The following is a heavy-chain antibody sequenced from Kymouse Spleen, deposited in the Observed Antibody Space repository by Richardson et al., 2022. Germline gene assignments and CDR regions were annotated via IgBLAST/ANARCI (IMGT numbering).Heavy chain of an antibody. V-gene: IGHV4-34*01. CDR1: GGSFSGYY. CDR2: INHSGST. D-gene: IGHD6-19*01. J-gene: IGHJ6*02. Sequence: QVQLQQWGAGLLKPSETLSLTCAVYGGSFSGYYWSWIRQPPGKGLEWIGEINHSGSTNYNPSLKSRVTISVDTSKNQFSLKLSSVTAADTAVYYCARGRVAVDYYYGMDVWGQGTTVTVSS. CDR3: ARGRVAVDYYYGMDV.